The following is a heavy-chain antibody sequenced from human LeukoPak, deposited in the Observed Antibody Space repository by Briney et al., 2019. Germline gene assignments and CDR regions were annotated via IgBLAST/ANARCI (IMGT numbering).Heavy chain of an antibody. CDR1: GGSISSYY. CDR2: IYSTGNT. CDR3: ARQIASASTAGLDF. Sequence: PSETLSLTCTVSGGSISSYYWSWIRQPAGKGLEWIGRIYSTGNTNYNPSLKSRVTMSVDTSKNQFSLRLRSVTAADTAVYYCARQIASASTAGLDFWGQGALVTVSS. V-gene: IGHV4-4*07. D-gene: IGHD6-13*01. J-gene: IGHJ4*02.